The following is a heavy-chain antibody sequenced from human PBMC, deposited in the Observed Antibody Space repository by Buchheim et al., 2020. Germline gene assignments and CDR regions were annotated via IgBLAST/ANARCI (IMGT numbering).Heavy chain of an antibody. CDR2: INNYNGFT. J-gene: IGHJ5*02. CDR1: GYSFSSYG. V-gene: IGHV1-18*01. D-gene: IGHD1-26*01. CDR3: ARVNSGSAPGRWLDA. Sequence: QSQVVQSGSEVKKPGASVTLSCKASGYSFSSYGITWVRRAPGQGLEWIGWINNYNGFTKYAQKFQGRVTLTTDRPTSTASMELRSLRSDDTAVYHCARVNSGSAPGRWLDAWGQGTL.